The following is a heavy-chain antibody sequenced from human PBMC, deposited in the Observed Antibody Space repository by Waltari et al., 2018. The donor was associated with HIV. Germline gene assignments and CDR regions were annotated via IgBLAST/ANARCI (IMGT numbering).Heavy chain of an antibody. Sequence: EVQLLESGGDLVQPGGSLRLSCLVSGCTYAMNWVRQAPGSGLGRVSAISGGGGAVYYADSVRGRFTMSRDNSENTVYLHMNSLRVEDTAVYYWAKQRRHGDRYFDLWGRGTLVTVSS. CDR1: GCTYA. V-gene: IGHV3-23*01. CDR2: ISGGGGAV. D-gene: IGHD3-10*01. CDR3: AKQRRHGDRYFDL. J-gene: IGHJ2*01.